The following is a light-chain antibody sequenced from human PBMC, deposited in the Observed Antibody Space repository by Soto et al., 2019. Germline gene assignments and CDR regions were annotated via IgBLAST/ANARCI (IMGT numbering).Light chain of an antibody. CDR2: SNN. CDR3: AAWDDSLNGLYV. CDR1: SSNIGSNT. Sequence: VLTQPPSASGTPGQRVTISCSGSSSNIGSNTVNWYQQLPGTAPKLLIYSNNQRPSGVPDRFSGSKSGTSASLAISGLQSEDEADYYCAAWDDSLNGLYVFGTGTKVTVL. J-gene: IGLJ1*01. V-gene: IGLV1-44*01.